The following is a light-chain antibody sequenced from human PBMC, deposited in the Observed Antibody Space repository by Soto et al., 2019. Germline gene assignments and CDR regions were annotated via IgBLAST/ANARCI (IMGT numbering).Light chain of an antibody. CDR3: QQRSSWTFT. V-gene: IGKV3-11*01. Sequence: EIVMTQSRATLSLSPGERATLSCRASQSVSSNLAWYQQKPGQAPRLLIYATSNRATGIPARFSVIGSGTDCTLTISSLENEDFAVYYCQQRSSWTFTFGPGTKVDIK. J-gene: IGKJ3*01. CDR1: QSVSSN. CDR2: ATS.